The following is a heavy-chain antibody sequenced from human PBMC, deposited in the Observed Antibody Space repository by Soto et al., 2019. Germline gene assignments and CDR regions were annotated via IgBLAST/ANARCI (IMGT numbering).Heavy chain of an antibody. D-gene: IGHD5-12*01. CDR3: ARGYDSNYYYYGMDV. V-gene: IGHV1-69*02. CDR1: GGTFSSYT. Sequence: QVQLVQSGADVKKPGSSVKVSCKASGGTFSSYTISWVRQAPGQGLEWMGRIIPILGIANYAQKFQGRVTITADKSTSTADMELSSLRSEDTAVYYCARGYDSNYYYYGMDVWGQGTTVTVSS. CDR2: IIPILGIA. J-gene: IGHJ6*02.